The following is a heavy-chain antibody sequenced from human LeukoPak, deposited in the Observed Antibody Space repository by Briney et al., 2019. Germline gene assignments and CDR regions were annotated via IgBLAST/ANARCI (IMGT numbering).Heavy chain of an antibody. CDR2: VKQDGRAT. J-gene: IGHJ4*02. CDR1: GFTFSSYA. D-gene: IGHD4-17*01. Sequence: AGGSLRLSCAASGFTFSSYAMSWVRQAPGKGLEWVANVKQDGRATYYGDSVKGRFTISRDNAKNSLYLQMNSLRDEDTAVYYCARGKIGYYYGDYDGFWGQGTLVTVSS. CDR3: ARGKIGYYYGDYDGF. V-gene: IGHV3-7*02.